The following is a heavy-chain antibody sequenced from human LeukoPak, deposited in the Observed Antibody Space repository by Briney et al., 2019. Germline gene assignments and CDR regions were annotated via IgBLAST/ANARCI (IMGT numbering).Heavy chain of an antibody. Sequence: GGSLRLSCAASGFTFSSSAMTWVRQAPGKGLEWISAISDRSGTYYADSVKGRFTISRDNSKNTLYPQMNSLRAEDTAEDYCAKGYHGNYYYWGQGTLGTVSS. CDR1: GFTFSSSA. CDR2: ISDRSGT. J-gene: IGHJ4*02. CDR3: AKGYHGNYYY. D-gene: IGHD1-26*01. V-gene: IGHV3-23*01.